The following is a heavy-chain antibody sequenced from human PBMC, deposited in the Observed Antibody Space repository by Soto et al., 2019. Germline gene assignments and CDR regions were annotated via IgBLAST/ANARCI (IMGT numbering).Heavy chain of an antibody. CDR2: IYHSGST. V-gene: IGHV4-30-2*01. CDR1: GGSISSGGYS. J-gene: IGHJ5*02. Sequence: LSLPCAVSGGSISSGGYSWSWIRQPPGKGLEWIGYIYHSGSTYYNPSLKSRVTISVDRSKNQFSLKLSSVTAADTAVYYCARTTDYYDSSGYYSWFDPWGQGTLVTVSS. D-gene: IGHD3-22*01. CDR3: ARTTDYYDSSGYYSWFDP.